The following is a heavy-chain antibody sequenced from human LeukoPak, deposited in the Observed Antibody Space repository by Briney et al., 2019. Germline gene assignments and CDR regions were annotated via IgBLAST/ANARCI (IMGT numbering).Heavy chain of an antibody. Sequence: GRSLRLSCAASGFTFSSYGMHCVRQAPGKGLEWGAIIWYDGSNKYYADSVKVRFTISRDNSKNTLYLQMNSLRAEDTAVYYCARERGWLNDYNWFDPWGQGTLVTVSS. CDR2: IWYDGSNK. D-gene: IGHD3-22*01. V-gene: IGHV3-33*01. CDR3: ARERGWLNDYNWFDP. CDR1: GFTFSSYG. J-gene: IGHJ5*02.